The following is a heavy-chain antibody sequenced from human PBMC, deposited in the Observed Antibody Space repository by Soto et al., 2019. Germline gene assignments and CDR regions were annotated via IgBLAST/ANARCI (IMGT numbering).Heavy chain of an antibody. J-gene: IGHJ4*02. CDR2: ISGSGGST. CDR3: AKDPVRGSSGYYDY. CDR1: GFTFSSYA. D-gene: IGHD3-22*01. V-gene: IGHV3-23*01. Sequence: PGGSLRLSCAASGFTFSSYAMSWVRQAPGKGPEWVSAISGSGGSTYYADSVKGRFTISRDNSKNTLYLQMNSLRAEDTAVYYCAKDPVRGSSGYYDYWGQGTLVTVSS.